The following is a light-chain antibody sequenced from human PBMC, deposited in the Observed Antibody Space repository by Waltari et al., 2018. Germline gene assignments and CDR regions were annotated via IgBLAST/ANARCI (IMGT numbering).Light chain of an antibody. CDR1: QSVSSNY. V-gene: IGKV3-20*01. CDR3: QQYGSSPRT. CDR2: DAS. J-gene: IGKJ1*01. Sequence: EIVLTQSPGTLSLSAGERATLSCRASQSVSSNYLAWYQHKPGQAPILVIYDASTRATGIPDRFSGSGSGTDFTLTISRLEPEDFAVYYCQQYGSSPRTFGQGTKVEIK.